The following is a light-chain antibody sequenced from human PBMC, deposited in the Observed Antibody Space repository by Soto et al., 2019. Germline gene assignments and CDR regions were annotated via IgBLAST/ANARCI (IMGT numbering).Light chain of an antibody. CDR3: QQYHLYPVT. J-gene: IGKJ4*01. Sequence: DIQVTQSPSSLSASVGDRVTLTCRASQDIGNHLAWFQKKPGEAPKSLIHAASILQSGVPSKFSGSGSGTDFTRTISSLQPEDFETYYCQQYHLYPVTFGGGTKVEMK. CDR1: QDIGNH. V-gene: IGKV1-16*02. CDR2: AAS.